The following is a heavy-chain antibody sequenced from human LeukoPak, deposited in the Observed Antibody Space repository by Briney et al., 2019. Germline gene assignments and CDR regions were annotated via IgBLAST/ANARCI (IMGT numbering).Heavy chain of an antibody. CDR3: ARDRSSSWFDAFDI. CDR1: GFTFSIYA. D-gene: IGHD6-13*01. V-gene: IGHV3-23*01. J-gene: IGHJ3*02. CDR2: IGGRGVVT. Sequence: GGSLRLSCAASGFTFSIYAMTWVRQAPGKGLEWVSTIGGRGVVTYYTDSVRGRFTISRDNSKNTLYLQMSSLRAEDTAVYYCARDRSSSWFDAFDIWGQGTMVTVSS.